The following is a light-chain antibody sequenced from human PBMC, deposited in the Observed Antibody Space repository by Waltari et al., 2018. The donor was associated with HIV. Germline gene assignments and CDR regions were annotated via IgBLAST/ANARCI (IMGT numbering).Light chain of an antibody. CDR3: STWDDSLKDVL. Sequence: QSALTQPPSASGTPGQRVTISCSGSSSNVGRNAVTWYQKFPGSAPQLVIYRDNQRPPGFSDRFSGSKSGAAASLAISGLRSEDEADFYCSTWDDSLKDVLFGGGTKLTVL. V-gene: IGLV1-47*01. CDR2: RDN. CDR1: SSNVGRNA. J-gene: IGLJ2*01.